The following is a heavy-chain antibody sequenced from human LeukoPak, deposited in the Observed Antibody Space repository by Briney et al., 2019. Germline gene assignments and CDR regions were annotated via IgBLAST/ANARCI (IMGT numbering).Heavy chain of an antibody. CDR1: GYSISSGYY. V-gene: IGHV4-38-2*02. D-gene: IGHD2-21*02. Sequence: SETLSLTCTVSGYSISSGYYWAWIRQPPGKGLEWIASIYHYGSPFYNPSLKSRVTISVDTSKSQFSVKLNSVTAADTAVYYCARIPSTVVTAAFDYWGQGTLVTVSS. J-gene: IGHJ4*02. CDR2: IYHYGSP. CDR3: ARIPSTVVTAAFDY.